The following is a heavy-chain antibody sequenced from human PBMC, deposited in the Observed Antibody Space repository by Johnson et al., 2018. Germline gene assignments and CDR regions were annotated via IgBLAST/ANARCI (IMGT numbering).Heavy chain of an antibody. CDR3: TTDFTTNDYGDYYYYYGMDV. D-gene: IGHD4-17*01. J-gene: IGHJ6*02. CDR1: GFTFSSYG. Sequence: QVQLVQSGGGVVQPGRSLRLSCAASGFTFSSYGMHWVRQAPGKGLEWVAVIWYDGSNKYYADSVKGRCTIPRDNAKNSLYLQMNSLKTEDTAVYYCTTDFTTNDYGDYYYYYGMDVWGQGTTVTVSS. V-gene: IGHV3-33*03. CDR2: IWYDGSNK.